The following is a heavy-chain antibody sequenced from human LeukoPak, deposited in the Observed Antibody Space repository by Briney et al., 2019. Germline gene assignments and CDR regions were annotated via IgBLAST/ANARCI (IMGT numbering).Heavy chain of an antibody. CDR1: GGSFSGYY. D-gene: IGHD4-17*01. CDR2: INHSGST. J-gene: IGHJ6*03. CDR3: ARGLKPLGPSFYGPRKGDYYYSYMDV. V-gene: IGHV4-34*01. Sequence: SETLSLTCAVYGGSFSGYYWSWIRQPPGKGLEWIGEINHSGSTNYNPSLKSRVTISVDTSKNQFSLKLSSVTAADTAVYYCARGLKPLGPSFYGPRKGDYYYSYMDVWGKGTTVTAS.